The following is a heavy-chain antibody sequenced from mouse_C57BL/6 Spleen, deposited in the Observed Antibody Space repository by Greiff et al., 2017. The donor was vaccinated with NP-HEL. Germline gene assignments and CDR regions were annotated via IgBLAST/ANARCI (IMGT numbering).Heavy chain of an antibody. CDR3: ARGGDYDPSWFAY. CDR2: INPGSGGT. CDR1: GYAFTNYL. D-gene: IGHD2-4*01. Sequence: VQLQQSGAELVRPGTSVKVSCKASGYAFTNYLIEWVKQRPGQGLEWIGVINPGSGGTNYNEKFKGKATLTADKSSSTAYMQLSSLTSDDSAVYFCARGGDYDPSWFAYWGQGTLVTVSA. J-gene: IGHJ3*01. V-gene: IGHV1-54*01.